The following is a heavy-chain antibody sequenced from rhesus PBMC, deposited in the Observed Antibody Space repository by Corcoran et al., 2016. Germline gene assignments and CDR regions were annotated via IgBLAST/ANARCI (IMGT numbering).Heavy chain of an antibody. CDR3: AREYSNYGGYFEF. V-gene: IGHV4-93*01. Sequence: QVQLQESGPAVVKPSETLSLTCAVSGGSISSSNWWSWIRQSPGKGLEWIWGFYGSGRSPEYNPSLKSRVSISIDTSKNQFSMTLGAVTAADTAVYYCAREYSNYGGYFEFWGQGALVTVSS. J-gene: IGHJ1*01. D-gene: IGHD4-23*01. CDR2: FYGSGRSP. CDR1: GGSISSSNW.